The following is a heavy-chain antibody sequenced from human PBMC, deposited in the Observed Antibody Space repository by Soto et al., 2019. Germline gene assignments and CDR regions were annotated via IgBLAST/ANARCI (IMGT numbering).Heavy chain of an antibody. V-gene: IGHV1-18*01. CDR3: ARMVRGSNIDYYHYIDV. CDR1: GYSFTSHG. D-gene: IGHD3-10*01. J-gene: IGHJ6*03. CDR2: ISANSGDT. Sequence: QVQLVQSGAEVKKPGASVKVSYKASGYSFTSHGISWVRQAPGQGLEWMGWISANSGDTNYAQKLQGRVTVTTDTSTSTAYLKLRSLRSEDTAVYYCARMVRGSNIDYYHYIDVWGKGTTVTVSS.